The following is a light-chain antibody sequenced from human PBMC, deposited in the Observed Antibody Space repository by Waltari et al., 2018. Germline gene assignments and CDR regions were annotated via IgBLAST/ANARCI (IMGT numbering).Light chain of an antibody. V-gene: IGKV3-11*01. Sequence: EIVLTQSPATLSLSPGERATLSCRASQSVRGYLAWYQQKPGQAPRLLIYVASNRASGIPARFSGSGSGTDFSLSISSLEPEDFAVYYCQQRHNWPLTFGGGTKVEIK. CDR1: QSVRGY. CDR3: QQRHNWPLT. J-gene: IGKJ4*01. CDR2: VAS.